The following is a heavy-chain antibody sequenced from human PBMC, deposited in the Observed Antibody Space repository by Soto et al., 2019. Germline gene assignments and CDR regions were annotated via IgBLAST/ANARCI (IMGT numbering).Heavy chain of an antibody. V-gene: IGHV4-4*02. CDR3: ARAAGYNWFDP. CDR2: IYHSGST. J-gene: IGHJ5*02. D-gene: IGHD6-13*01. Sequence: SETLSLTCAVSSGSISSSNWWSWVRQPPGKGLEWIGEIYHSGSTNYNPSLKSRVTISVDTSKNQFSLKLSSVTAADTAVYYCARAAGYNWFDPWGQGTLVTVSS. CDR1: SGSISSSNW.